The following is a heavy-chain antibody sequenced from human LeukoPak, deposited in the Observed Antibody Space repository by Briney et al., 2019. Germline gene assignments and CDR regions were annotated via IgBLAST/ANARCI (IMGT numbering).Heavy chain of an antibody. J-gene: IGHJ4*02. CDR2: ISSSGNTI. V-gene: IGHV3-48*03. CDR1: GFTFSSYE. D-gene: IGHD4-17*01. Sequence: GGSLRLSCAASGFTFSSYEMNWVRQAPGKGLEWVSYISSSGNTIYYADSVKGRFTISRDNAKNSLYLQMNSLRAEDTAVYYCARDPADYGDYESFDYWGQGTLVTVSS. CDR3: ARDPADYGDYESFDY.